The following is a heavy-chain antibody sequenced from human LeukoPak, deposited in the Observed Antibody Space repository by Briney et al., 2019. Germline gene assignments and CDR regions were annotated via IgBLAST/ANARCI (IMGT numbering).Heavy chain of an antibody. CDR1: GFTFSSYE. CDR2: ISSGGTTI. Sequence: GGSLRLSCAASGFTFSSYEMHWVRQAPGKGLEWVSYISSGGTTIYYADSVKGRFTISRDNAKNSLYLQMNSLRAEDTAIYYCARDVGCSGGSYYSHFDYWGQGTLVTVSS. CDR3: ARDVGCSGGSYYSHFDY. V-gene: IGHV3-48*03. D-gene: IGHD2-15*01. J-gene: IGHJ4*02.